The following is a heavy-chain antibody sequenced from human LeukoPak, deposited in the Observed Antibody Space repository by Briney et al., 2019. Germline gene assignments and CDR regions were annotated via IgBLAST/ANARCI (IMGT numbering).Heavy chain of an antibody. CDR3: AEDRYYYDSSGYSDY. D-gene: IGHD3-22*01. V-gene: IGHV3-23*01. J-gene: IGHJ4*02. CDR2: ISGSGGST. Sequence: PGGSLRLSCAASGFTFSSYGMSWVRQAPGKGLEWVSAISGSGGSTYYADSVKGRFTISRDNSKNTLYLQMNSLRAEDTAVYYCAEDRYYYDSSGYSDYWGQGTLVTVSS. CDR1: GFTFSSYG.